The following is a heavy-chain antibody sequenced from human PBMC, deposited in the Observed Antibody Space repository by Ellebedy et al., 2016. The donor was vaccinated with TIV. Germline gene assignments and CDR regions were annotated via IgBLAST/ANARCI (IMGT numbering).Heavy chain of an antibody. CDR2: IKQDGSER. J-gene: IGHJ4*02. CDR3: ARDSGYSGYDIGI. V-gene: IGHV3-7*01. CDR1: GFTFSNSW. Sequence: GESLKISXAASGFTFSNSWMTWVRQAPGKGPEWVANIKQDGSERYYVDSVKGRFTISRDNARNSLSLQMISLRTEDTAVYYCARDSGYSGYDIGIWGQGTLVTVSS. D-gene: IGHD5-12*01.